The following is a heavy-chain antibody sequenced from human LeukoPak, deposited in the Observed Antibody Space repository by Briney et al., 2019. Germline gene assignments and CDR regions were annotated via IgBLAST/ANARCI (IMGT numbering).Heavy chain of an antibody. CDR3: ARGEGSSGYYRGPDY. J-gene: IGHJ4*02. CDR2: IWYDGSNK. Sequence: GGSLRLSCAASGFTFSSYGMHWVRQAPGKGLEWVAVIWYDGSNKYYADSVKGRFTISRDNSKNTLYLQMNSLRAEDTAVYYCARGEGSSGYYRGPDYWGQGTLVTVSS. V-gene: IGHV3-33*01. CDR1: GFTFSSYG. D-gene: IGHD3-22*01.